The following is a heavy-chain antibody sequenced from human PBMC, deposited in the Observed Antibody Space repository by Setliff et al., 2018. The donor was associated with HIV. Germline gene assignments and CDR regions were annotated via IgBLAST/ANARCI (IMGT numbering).Heavy chain of an antibody. CDR3: ARQPRWLQFPRYFDY. CDR2: VNHSGST. J-gene: IGHJ4*02. D-gene: IGHD5-12*01. Sequence: TLSLTCAVYGGSFSGHYWSWIRQPPGKGLEWIGEVNHSGSTNYNPSLKSRVTISVDTSKNQFSLKLSSVTAADTAVYYCARQPRWLQFPRYFDYWGQGTLVTVSS. CDR1: GGSFSGHY. V-gene: IGHV4-34*01.